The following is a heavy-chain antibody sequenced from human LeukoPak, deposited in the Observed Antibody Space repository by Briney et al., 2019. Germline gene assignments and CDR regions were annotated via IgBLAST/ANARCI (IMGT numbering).Heavy chain of an antibody. CDR1: GGSISSSSYY. Sequence: PLETLSLTCTVSGGSISSSSYYWGWIRQPPGKGLEWIGSIYYSGSTYYNPSLKSRVTISVDTSKNQFSLKLSSVTAADTAVYYCARHGLFLRWTRVGWFDPWGQGTLVTVSS. D-gene: IGHD4-23*01. J-gene: IGHJ5*02. CDR3: ARHGLFLRWTRVGWFDP. CDR2: IYYSGST. V-gene: IGHV4-39*01.